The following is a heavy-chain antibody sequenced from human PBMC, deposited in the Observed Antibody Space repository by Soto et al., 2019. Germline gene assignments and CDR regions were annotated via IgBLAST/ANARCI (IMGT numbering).Heavy chain of an antibody. Sequence: PGGSLRLSCAASGFTFSSYGMHWVRQAPGKGLEWVAVISYDGSNKYYADSVKGRFTISRDNSKNTLYPQMNSLRAEDTAVYYCAKDFDDMITFGGVIPRGPYVDYWGQGTLVTVSS. V-gene: IGHV3-30*18. D-gene: IGHD3-16*02. CDR2: ISYDGSNK. J-gene: IGHJ4*02. CDR3: AKDFDDMITFGGVIPRGPYVDY. CDR1: GFTFSSYG.